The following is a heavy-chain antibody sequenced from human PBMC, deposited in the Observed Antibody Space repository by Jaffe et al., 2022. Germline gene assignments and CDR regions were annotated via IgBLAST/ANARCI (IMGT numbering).Heavy chain of an antibody. V-gene: IGHV7-4-1*02. D-gene: IGHD3-22*01. CDR2: INTNTGNP. CDR1: GYTFTSYA. CDR3: ARDPRYYYDSSGYSLEDDY. J-gene: IGHJ4*02. Sequence: QVQLVQSGSELKKPGASVKVSCKASGYTFTSYAMNWVRQAPGQGLEWMGWINTNTGNPTYAQGLTGRFVFSLDTSVSTAYLQISSLKAEDTAVYYCARDPRYYYDSSGYSLEDDYWGQGTLVTVSS.